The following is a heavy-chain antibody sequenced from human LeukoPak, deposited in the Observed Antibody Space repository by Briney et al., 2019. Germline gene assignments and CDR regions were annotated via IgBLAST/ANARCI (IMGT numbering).Heavy chain of an antibody. CDR1: GFTFSSYW. CDR2: IKQDGSEK. V-gene: IGHV3-7*03. Sequence: GGSQRLSCAASGFTFSSYWMSWVRQAPGKGLEWVANIKQDGSEKYYVDSVKGRFTISRDNAKNSLYLQMNSLRVEDTAVYYCARVRGGYCSGGSCYYYFFDYWGQGTLVTVSS. CDR3: ARVRGGYCSGGSCYYYFFDY. D-gene: IGHD2-15*01. J-gene: IGHJ4*02.